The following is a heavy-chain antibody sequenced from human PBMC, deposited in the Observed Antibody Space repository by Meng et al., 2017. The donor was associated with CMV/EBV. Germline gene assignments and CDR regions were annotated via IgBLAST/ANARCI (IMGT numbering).Heavy chain of an antibody. D-gene: IGHD1-1*01. CDR2: IYPNSGGT. V-gene: IGHV1-2*02. CDR1: GYRFSDHY. J-gene: IGHJ4*02. CDR3: VRDHNWGPDY. Sequence: QVALGQPGAGVKSPGASVKVSRQTSGYRFSDHYMHWVRQAPGQGLEWMGWIYPNSGGTHYAQKFQDRVTMTRDTSISTVYMELSRLTSDDTAVYYCVRDHNWGPDYWGQGTLVTVSS.